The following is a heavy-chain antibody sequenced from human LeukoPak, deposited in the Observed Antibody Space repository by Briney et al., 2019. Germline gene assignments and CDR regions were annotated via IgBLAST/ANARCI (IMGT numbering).Heavy chain of an antibody. Sequence: SVKVSCKASGGTFSSYAISWVRQAPGQGLEWMGRIIPVLGLANYAQKFQGRVMITADKSTSTAYMELSSLRSEDTAVYYCAREGPQAAAATHGMDVWGQGTTVTVSS. D-gene: IGHD6-13*01. V-gene: IGHV1-69*04. CDR1: GGTFSSYA. CDR3: AREGPQAAAATHGMDV. J-gene: IGHJ6*02. CDR2: IIPVLGLA.